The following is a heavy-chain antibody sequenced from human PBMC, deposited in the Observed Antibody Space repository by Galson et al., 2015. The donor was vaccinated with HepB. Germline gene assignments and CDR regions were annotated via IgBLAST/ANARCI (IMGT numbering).Heavy chain of an antibody. V-gene: IGHV3-9*01. CDR2: ISWNSGSI. CDR3: AKESPELARAFDI. D-gene: IGHD1-7*01. CDR1: GFTFDDYA. Sequence: SLRLSCAASGFTFDDYAMHWVRQAPGKGLEWVSGISWNSGSIGYADSVKGRFTISRDNAKNSLYLQMNSLRAEDTALYYCAKESPELARAFDIWGQGTMVTVSS. J-gene: IGHJ3*02.